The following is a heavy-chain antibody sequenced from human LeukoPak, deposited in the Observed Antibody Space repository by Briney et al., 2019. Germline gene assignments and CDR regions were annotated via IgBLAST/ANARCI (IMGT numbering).Heavy chain of an antibody. CDR1: GGSISSSSYY. V-gene: IGHV4-39*01. CDR2: IYYSGST. CDR3: ARPTMVRGVPYYFDY. Sequence: PETLSLTCTVSGGSISSSSYYWGWIRQPPGKGLEWIGSIYYSGSTYYNPSLKSRVTISVDTSKNQFSLKLSSVTAADTAVYYCARPTMVRGVPYYFDYWGQGTLVTVSS. J-gene: IGHJ4*02. D-gene: IGHD3-10*01.